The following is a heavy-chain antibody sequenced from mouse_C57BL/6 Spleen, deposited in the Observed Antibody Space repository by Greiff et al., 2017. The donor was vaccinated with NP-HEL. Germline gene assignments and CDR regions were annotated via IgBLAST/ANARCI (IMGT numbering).Heavy chain of an antibody. CDR2: IYPGAGDT. V-gene: IGHV1-82*01. Sequence: VQLQQSGPELVKPGASVKISCKASGYAFSSSWMNWVKQRPGKGLEWIGRIYPGAGDTNYNGKFKGKATLTADKSSSTAYMQLSSLTSEDSAVYFCETGTGYWGQGTTLTVSS. D-gene: IGHD4-1*01. CDR3: ETGTGY. J-gene: IGHJ2*01. CDR1: GYAFSSSW.